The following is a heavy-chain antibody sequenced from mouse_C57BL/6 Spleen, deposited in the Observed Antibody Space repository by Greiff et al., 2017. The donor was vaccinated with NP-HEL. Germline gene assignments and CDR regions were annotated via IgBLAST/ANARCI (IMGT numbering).Heavy chain of an antibody. V-gene: IGHV14-2*01. CDR1: GFNIKDYY. Sequence: EVQLQQSGAELVKPGASVKLSCTASGFNIKDYYMHWVKQRTEQGLEWIGRIDPEDGETKYAQKFQGKATITADTSSNTAYLQLSNLTSEDTAVYYCARPEGYSYYAMDYWGQGTSVTVSS. CDR3: ARPEGYSYYAMDY. J-gene: IGHJ4*01. D-gene: IGHD2-3*01. CDR2: IDPEDGET.